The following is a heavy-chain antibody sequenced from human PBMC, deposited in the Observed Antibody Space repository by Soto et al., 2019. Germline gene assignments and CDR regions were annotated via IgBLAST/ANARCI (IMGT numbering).Heavy chain of an antibody. Sequence: SETLSLTCAVSGVSISSGNWWTWVRQSPQRGLEYIGEIFRDGTANYYPSFERRVAISVDTSKNQFSLKLTSVTAADTAIYFCARLVYDTRLNYMYFDFWGQGTLVTVSS. D-gene: IGHD3-10*01. CDR1: GVSISSGNW. CDR3: ARLVYDTRLNYMYFDF. CDR2: IFRDGTA. J-gene: IGHJ4*02. V-gene: IGHV4-4*02.